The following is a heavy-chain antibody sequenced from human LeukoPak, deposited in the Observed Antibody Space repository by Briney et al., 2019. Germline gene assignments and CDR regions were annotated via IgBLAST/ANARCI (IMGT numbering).Heavy chain of an antibody. D-gene: IGHD3-22*01. J-gene: IGHJ4*02. CDR1: GFTFSDYW. CDR2: IKQDGSEK. Sequence: GGSLRLSCATAGFTFSDYWMSWVRQAPGKGLEWVANIKQDGSEKNYVDSVRGRFTISRDNAKNSLYLQMNSLRAEDTAVYYCARDNYDSSGYFLDYWAREPWSPSPQ. CDR3: ARDNYDSSGYFLDY. V-gene: IGHV3-7*01.